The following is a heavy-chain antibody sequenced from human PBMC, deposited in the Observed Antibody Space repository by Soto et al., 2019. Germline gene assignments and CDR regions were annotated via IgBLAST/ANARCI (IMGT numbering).Heavy chain of an antibody. Sequence: SVKVCCKTSGGTFGNYPINWVRQAPGQGLEWMGRVIPILGMGSYAQKFQGRVTITADRSTSTAYMELSSLRSDDTAVYYCARGIALPTPLDYWGQGTLVTVSS. D-gene: IGHD6-13*01. J-gene: IGHJ4*02. CDR2: VIPILGMG. CDR1: GGTFGNYP. V-gene: IGHV1-69*04. CDR3: ARGIALPTPLDY.